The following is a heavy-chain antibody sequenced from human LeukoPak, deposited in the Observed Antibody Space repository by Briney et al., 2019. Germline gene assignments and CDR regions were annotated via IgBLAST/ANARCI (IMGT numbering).Heavy chain of an antibody. D-gene: IGHD2-2*01. CDR3: AKDLGVVVPAAVQGWFDP. CDR1: GFTFSSYA. CDR2: ISGSGGNT. Sequence: GGSLRLSCAASGFTFSSYAMSWVRQAPGKGLEWVSGISGSGGNTYYADSAKGRFTISRDNSKYTLYLQMNSLRAEDTAVYYCAKDLGVVVPAAVQGWFDPWGQGTLVTASS. J-gene: IGHJ5*02. V-gene: IGHV3-23*01.